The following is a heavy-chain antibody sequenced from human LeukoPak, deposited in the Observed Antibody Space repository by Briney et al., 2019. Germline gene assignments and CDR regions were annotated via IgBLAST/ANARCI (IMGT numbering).Heavy chain of an antibody. CDR3: ANSRGHGSGNL. Sequence: GGSLRLSCAASGFTFSSYAMSWVRQAPGKGLEWVSAISGSGGSSYYADSVKGRFTISRDNSKNTLYLQMNSLRAEDTAVYYCANSRGHGSGNLWGQGTLVTVSS. J-gene: IGHJ5*02. CDR2: ISGSGGSS. V-gene: IGHV3-23*01. D-gene: IGHD3-10*01. CDR1: GFTFSSYA.